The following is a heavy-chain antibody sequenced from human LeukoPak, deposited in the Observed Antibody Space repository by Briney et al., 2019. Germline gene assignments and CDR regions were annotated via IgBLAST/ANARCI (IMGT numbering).Heavy chain of an antibody. D-gene: IGHD2-2*01. Sequence: ASVKVSCKASGYTFTSYDINWVRQATGQGLEWMGWMNSNSGNTGYAQKFQGRVTMTRNTSISTAYMELSSLRSEDTAVYYCASRPNRYCSSTSCRPDYWGQGTLVTVSS. CDR3: ASRPNRYCSSTSCRPDY. CDR2: MNSNSGNT. CDR1: GYTFTSYD. V-gene: IGHV1-8*01. J-gene: IGHJ4*02.